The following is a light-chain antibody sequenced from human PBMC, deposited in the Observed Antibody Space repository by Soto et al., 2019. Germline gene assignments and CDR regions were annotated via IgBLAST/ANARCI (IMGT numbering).Light chain of an antibody. CDR2: EVS. CDR1: SSDVGGYNF. J-gene: IGLJ2*01. CDR3: SSYLSTGAVG. Sequence: QSALTQPASVSGSPGQSITVSCTGTSSDVGGYNFVSWYQQHPGKAPKLLIYEVSNRPSGVSNRFSGSKSGNTASLAISGLQAEDEADYYCSSYLSTGAVGFGGGTKLTV. V-gene: IGLV2-14*01.